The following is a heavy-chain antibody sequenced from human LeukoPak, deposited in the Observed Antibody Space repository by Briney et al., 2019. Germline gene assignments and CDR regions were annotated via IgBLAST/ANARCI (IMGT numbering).Heavy chain of an antibody. D-gene: IGHD2-2*02. CDR2: IKQDRSEK. V-gene: IGHV3-7*01. CDR3: ARKTHTYYAFDI. J-gene: IGHJ3*02. CDR1: GFTFSNYW. Sequence: PGGSLRLSCAASGFTFSNYWMSWVRQAPGKGLEWVANIKQDRSEKYYVDSVKGRFTISRDNAKNSLYLQMNSLRAEDTAVYYCARKTHTYYAFDIWGQGTLVTVSS.